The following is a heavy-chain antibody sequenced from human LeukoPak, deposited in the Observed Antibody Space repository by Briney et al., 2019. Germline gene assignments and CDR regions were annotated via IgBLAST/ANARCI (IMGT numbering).Heavy chain of an antibody. D-gene: IGHD3-22*01. CDR2: IYHTGST. CDR3: ASGGTAVVMALTFYFDT. Sequence: SETLSLTCAVSGYSISSGYYWGWIRQPPGKGLEWIGSIYHTGSTYYNPSLQSRVTISLDSPKNQFSLKLTSVTAADTAVYYCASGGTAVVMALTFYFDTWGQGTPVTVSS. CDR1: GYSISSGYY. V-gene: IGHV4-38-2*01. J-gene: IGHJ4*02.